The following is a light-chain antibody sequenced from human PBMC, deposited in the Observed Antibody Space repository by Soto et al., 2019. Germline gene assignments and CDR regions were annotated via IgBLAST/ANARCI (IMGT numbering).Light chain of an antibody. V-gene: IGKV1-12*01. CDR3: QQADTFPLT. J-gene: IGKJ4*01. CDR2: AAS. CDR1: QGISSW. Sequence: DIQMTQSPSSVSASVGDRVTITCRASQGISSWVAWYQQKPGKAPNLLIYAASSWQSGVPSRFSGSGSGKEFTLTISSLQPEDFATYYWQQADTFPLTFGGGTKVEIK.